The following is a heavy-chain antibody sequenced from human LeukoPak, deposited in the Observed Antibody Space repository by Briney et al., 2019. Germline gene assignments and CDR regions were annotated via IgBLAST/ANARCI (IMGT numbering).Heavy chain of an antibody. Sequence: QPGGPLRLSCAASGFTFSRHSMNWVRQAPGKGLVWLSYISGSGSSIYYADSVKGRFTISRDNAKNSLYLQMNSLRAEDTAVYYCARDFWSGYIDSFDIWGQGTMVTVSS. V-gene: IGHV3-48*01. CDR2: ISGSGSSI. J-gene: IGHJ3*02. CDR1: GFTFSRHS. CDR3: ARDFWSGYIDSFDI. D-gene: IGHD3-3*01.